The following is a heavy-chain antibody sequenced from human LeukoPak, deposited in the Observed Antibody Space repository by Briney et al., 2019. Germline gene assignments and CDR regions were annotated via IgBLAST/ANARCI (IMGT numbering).Heavy chain of an antibody. CDR3: TPSIAVAGSLDY. CDR1: GFTFSNAW. D-gene: IGHD6-19*01. J-gene: IGHJ4*02. CDR2: IKSKTDGGTT. Sequence: GGSLRLSCAASGFTFSNAWMSWVRQAPGKGLEWVGRIKSKTDGGTTDYAAPVKGRFTISRDDSKNTLNSQMNSLKTEDTAVYYCTPSIAVAGSLDYWGQGTLVAVSS. V-gene: IGHV3-15*01.